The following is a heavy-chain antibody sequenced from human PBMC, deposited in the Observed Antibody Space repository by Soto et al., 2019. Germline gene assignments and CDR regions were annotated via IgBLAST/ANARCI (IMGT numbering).Heavy chain of an antibody. CDR3: ARSDDYGDYPSAFDI. V-gene: IGHV1-2*02. J-gene: IGHJ3*02. D-gene: IGHD4-17*01. CDR1: GYTFTGYY. Sequence: QRPLVQSGAEVKKPGASVKVSCKASGYTFTGYYMHWVRQAPGQGLEWMGWINPNRGDTNYPQKFRGRVTMTRDTSISTAYMELSRLRSDDTAVYYCARSDDYGDYPSAFDIWGQGTMVTVSP. CDR2: INPNRGDT.